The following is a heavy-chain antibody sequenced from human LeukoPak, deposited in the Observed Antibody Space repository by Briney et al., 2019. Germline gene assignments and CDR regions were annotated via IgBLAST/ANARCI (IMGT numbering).Heavy chain of an antibody. CDR2: IIPIFGTA. CDR3: ARDGNYCSGGSCYSGNPFDP. D-gene: IGHD2-15*01. CDR1: GGTFSSYA. Sequence: ASVKVSCKASGGTFSSYAISWVQQAPGQGLEWMGGIIPIFGTANYAQKFQGRVTITTDESTSTAYMELSSLRSEDTAMYYCARDGNYCSGGSCYSGNPFDPWGQGTLVTVSS. V-gene: IGHV1-69*05. J-gene: IGHJ5*02.